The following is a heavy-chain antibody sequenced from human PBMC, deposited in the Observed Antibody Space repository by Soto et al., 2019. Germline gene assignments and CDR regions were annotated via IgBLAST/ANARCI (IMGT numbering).Heavy chain of an antibody. CDR2: ISGSGGST. CDR3: AKDTAYVDPVLD. V-gene: IGHV3-23*01. CDR1: GFTFSSYA. D-gene: IGHD4-17*01. Sequence: EVQLLESGGGLVQPGGSLRLSCAASGFTFSSYAMSWVRQAPGKGLEWVSAISGSGGSTYYADSVKGRFTISRDNSNNTLYLQMNSVRAEDTAVYYCAKDTAYVDPVLDWGQGTLVTVSS. J-gene: IGHJ4*02.